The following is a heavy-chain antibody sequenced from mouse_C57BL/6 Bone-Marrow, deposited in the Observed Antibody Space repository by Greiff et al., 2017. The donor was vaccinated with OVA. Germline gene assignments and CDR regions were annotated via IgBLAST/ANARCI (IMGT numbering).Heavy chain of an antibody. CDR1: GYSFTGYY. CDR3: ARGPFYYAMDY. CDR2: INPSTGGT. Sequence: VQLQQSGPELVKPGASVKMSCKASGYSFTGYYMNWVKQSPEKSLEWIGEINPSTGGTTYNQKFKAKATLTVDKSSSTAYMQLKSLTSEDSAVYYCARGPFYYAMDYWGQGTSVTVSS. V-gene: IGHV1-42*01. J-gene: IGHJ4*01.